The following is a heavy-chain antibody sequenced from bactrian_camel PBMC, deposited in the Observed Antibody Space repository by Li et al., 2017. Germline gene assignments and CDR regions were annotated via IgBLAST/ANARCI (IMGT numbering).Heavy chain of an antibody. CDR1: MPRYSTYC. V-gene: IGHV3S1*01. Sequence: HVQLVESGEGSVQAGGTLRLSCSASMPRYSTYCMGWIRRAPGQEPEVVSSIASDGTTTYAESVEGRFTISQDHAKSAIYLQMNNLEPEDTALYHCATVGYYSNYDLCTWTQGTQVTVS. CDR2: IASDGTT. J-gene: IGHJ4*01. D-gene: IGHD4*01.